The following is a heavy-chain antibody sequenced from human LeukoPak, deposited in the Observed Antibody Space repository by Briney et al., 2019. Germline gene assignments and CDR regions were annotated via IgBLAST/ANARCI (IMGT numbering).Heavy chain of an antibody. J-gene: IGHJ4*02. D-gene: IGHD6-19*01. CDR2: IRYGGSNK. CDR3: ARGYSSGWVSLDY. Sequence: GGSMRLSCAASGFTFSSYVMHWVRQAPGKGLEWVAFIRYGGSNKYYADSVKGRFTSSRDNSKNTLYLQMNSLRAEDTVVYYCARGYSSGWVSLDYWGQGTLVTVSS. V-gene: IGHV3-30*02. CDR1: GFTFSSYV.